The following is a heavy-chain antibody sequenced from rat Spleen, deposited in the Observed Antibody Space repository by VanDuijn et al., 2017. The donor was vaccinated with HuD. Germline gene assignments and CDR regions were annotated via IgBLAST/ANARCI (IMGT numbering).Heavy chain of an antibody. CDR1: GFTFSNYY. CDR3: GRHAYYDGYYHWYFDL. CDR2: IIYDGSRT. J-gene: IGHJ1*01. V-gene: IGHV5S10*01. Sequence: EVELVESNGGLVQPGRSLKLSCAASGFTFSNYYMAWVRQAPKKGLEWVATIIYDGSRTYYRDSVKGRFTISRDNAKSTLYLQMDSLRSEDTATYYCGRHAYYDGYYHWYFDLWGPGTMVTVSS. D-gene: IGHD1-12*03.